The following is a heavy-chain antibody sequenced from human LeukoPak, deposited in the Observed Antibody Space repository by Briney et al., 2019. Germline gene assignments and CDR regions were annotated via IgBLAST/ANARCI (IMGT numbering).Heavy chain of an antibody. CDR1: GFTFSSYA. Sequence: GGSLRLSCAASGFTFSSYAMSWVRQAPGKGLEWVSAISGSGGSTYYADSVKGRFTISRDNSKNTLYLQMNSLRAEDTAVYYCAKLDLQQFGKGRYFDYWGQGTLVTVSS. CDR3: AKLDLQQFGKGRYFDY. CDR2: ISGSGGST. D-gene: IGHD6-13*01. V-gene: IGHV3-23*01. J-gene: IGHJ4*02.